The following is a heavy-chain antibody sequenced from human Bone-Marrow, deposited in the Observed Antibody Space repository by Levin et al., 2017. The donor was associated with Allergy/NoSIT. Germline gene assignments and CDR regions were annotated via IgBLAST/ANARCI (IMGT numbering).Heavy chain of an antibody. J-gene: IGHJ4*02. CDR1: GGSFSGYY. D-gene: IGHD3-10*01. CDR3: ARLKAMVRAFDY. V-gene: IGHV4-34*01. Sequence: SETLSLTCAVYGGSFSGYYWSWIRQPPGKGLEWIGEINHSGSTNYNPSLKSRVTISVDTSKNQFSLKLSSVTAADTAVYYCARLKAMVRAFDYWGQGTLVTVSS. CDR2: INHSGST.